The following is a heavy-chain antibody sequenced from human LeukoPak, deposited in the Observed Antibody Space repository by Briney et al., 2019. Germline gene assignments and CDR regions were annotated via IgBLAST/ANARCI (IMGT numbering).Heavy chain of an antibody. D-gene: IGHD3-3*01. CDR1: GFTFSSYW. V-gene: IGHV3-7*01. J-gene: IGHJ5*02. CDR2: IKQDGSEK. Sequence: PGGSLRLSCAASGFTFSSYWMSWVRQAPGKGLEWVANIKQDGSEKYYVDSVKGRFTISRDNAKNSLYLQMNSLRAEDTAVYYCARDHPSNVLGFRHSWFDPWGQGTLVTVSS. CDR3: ARDHPSNVLGFRHSWFDP.